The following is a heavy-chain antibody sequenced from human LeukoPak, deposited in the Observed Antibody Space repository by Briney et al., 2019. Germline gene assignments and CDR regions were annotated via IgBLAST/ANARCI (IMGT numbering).Heavy chain of an antibody. V-gene: IGHV4-34*01. Sequence: SETLSLTCAVYGGSFSGYYWSWIRQPPGKGLEWIGEINHSGSTNYNPSLKSRVTISVDTSKNQFSLKPSSVTAADTAVYYCARDGLWTNYYGMDVWGQGTTVTVSS. J-gene: IGHJ6*02. CDR2: INHSGST. CDR3: ARDGLWTNYYGMDV. CDR1: GGSFSGYY. D-gene: IGHD3-10*01.